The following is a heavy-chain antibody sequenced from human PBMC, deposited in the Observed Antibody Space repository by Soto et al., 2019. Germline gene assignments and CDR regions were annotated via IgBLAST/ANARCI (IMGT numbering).Heavy chain of an antibody. Sequence: QLQLQESGPGLVRPSETLSLTCIVSGDSISASTYYWCWVRQPPGEGLEWIGSIYYDAPTYSNPSLKSRVSLSVDTSRNQFSLKLTSVTAADTAVYYCSRHGVNSPFRFWGQGTMVTVSS. CDR3: SRHGVNSPFRF. CDR1: GDSISASTYY. V-gene: IGHV4-39*01. CDR2: IYYDAPT. D-gene: IGHD3-3*01. J-gene: IGHJ3*01.